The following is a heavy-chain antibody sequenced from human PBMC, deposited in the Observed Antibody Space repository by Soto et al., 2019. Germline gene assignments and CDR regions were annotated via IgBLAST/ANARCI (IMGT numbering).Heavy chain of an antibody. CDR1: GGSISSYY. D-gene: IGHD2-15*01. CDR3: ARNHCSGGSCYSPYYYYYYMDV. V-gene: IGHV4-59*08. J-gene: IGHJ6*03. CDR2: IYYSGST. Sequence: SETLSLTCTVSGGSISSYYWSWIRQPTGKGLEWIGYIYYSGSTNYNPSLKSRVTISVDTSKNQFSLKLSSVTAADTAVYYCARNHCSGGSCYSPYYYYYYMDVWGKGTTVTVSS.